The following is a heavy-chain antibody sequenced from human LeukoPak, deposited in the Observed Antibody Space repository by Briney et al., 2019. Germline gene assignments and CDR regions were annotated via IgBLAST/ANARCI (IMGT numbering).Heavy chain of an antibody. D-gene: IGHD1-26*01. J-gene: IGHJ4*02. CDR1: GYTLTELS. V-gene: IGHV1-24*01. CDR2: FDPEDGET. CDR3: ATVLSEVGATLFDY. Sequence: ASVKVPCKVSGYTLTELSMHWVRQAPGKGREGMGGFDPEDGETIYAQKFQGRVTITEDTSTDTAYMELSSLRSEDTAVYYCATVLSEVGATLFDYWGQGTLVTVSS.